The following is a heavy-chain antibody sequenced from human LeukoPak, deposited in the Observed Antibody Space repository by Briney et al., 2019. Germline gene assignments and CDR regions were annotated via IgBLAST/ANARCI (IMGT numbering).Heavy chain of an antibody. CDR2: IKQDGSKK. D-gene: IGHD5-24*01. CDR1: GFTFSSHW. Sequence: GGSLRLSCAASGFTFSSHWMHWVRQAPGKGLEWVANIKQDGSKKSYVDSVKGRFTISRDNARNSLYLQMNSLRAEDTAIYYCTRVGYIDEGIDYWGQGTLVTVSS. J-gene: IGHJ4*02. V-gene: IGHV3-7*04. CDR3: TRVGYIDEGIDY.